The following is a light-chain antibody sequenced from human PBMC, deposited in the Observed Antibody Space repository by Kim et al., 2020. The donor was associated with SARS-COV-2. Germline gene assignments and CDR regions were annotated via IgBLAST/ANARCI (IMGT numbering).Light chain of an antibody. CDR3: QQYGSSPPYT. Sequence: SPGEGATLACRASQSVSSSYLAWYQQKPGQAPRLLIYSASSRATGIPDRFSGSGSGTDFTLTISRLEPEDFAVYYCQQYGSSPPYTFGQGTKLEI. J-gene: IGKJ2*01. V-gene: IGKV3-20*01. CDR2: SAS. CDR1: QSVSSSY.